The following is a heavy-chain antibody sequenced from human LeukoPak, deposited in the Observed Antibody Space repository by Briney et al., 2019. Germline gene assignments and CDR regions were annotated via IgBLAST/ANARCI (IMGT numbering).Heavy chain of an antibody. Sequence: GGSLRLSCAASGFTFSRYWMSWVRQAPGKGLEWVANIKQDGSEKYYVDSVKGRFTISRDNAKNSLDLQMNSLRAEDTAVYYCAKDAHGYDYPPVYWGQGTLVTVSS. CDR2: IKQDGSEK. V-gene: IGHV3-7*05. J-gene: IGHJ4*02. D-gene: IGHD3-22*01. CDR3: AKDAHGYDYPPVY. CDR1: GFTFSRYW.